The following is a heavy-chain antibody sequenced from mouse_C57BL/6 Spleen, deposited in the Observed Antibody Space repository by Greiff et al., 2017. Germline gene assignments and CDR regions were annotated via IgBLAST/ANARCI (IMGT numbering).Heavy chain of an antibody. J-gene: IGHJ1*03. D-gene: IGHD1-1*01. CDR1: GFTFSDYY. CDR3: ARTVDFYWYFDV. CDR2: INYDGSST. V-gene: IGHV5-16*01. Sequence: EVQVVESEGGLVQPGSSMKLSCTASGFTFSDYYMAWVRQVPEKGLEWVANINYDGSSTYYLDSLKSRFIISRDNAKNILYLQMSSLKSEDTATYYCARTVDFYWYFDVWGTGTTVTVSS.